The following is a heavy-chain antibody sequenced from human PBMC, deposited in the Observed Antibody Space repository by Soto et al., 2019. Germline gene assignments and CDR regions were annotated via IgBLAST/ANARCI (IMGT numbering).Heavy chain of an antibody. CDR1: GYTLTELS. J-gene: IGHJ4*02. Sequence: ASVKVSCKVSGYTLTELSMHWVRQAPGKGLEWMGGIDPEDGETIYAQKFQGRVTMTADTSTNTVYMELRSLRSDDTAVYYCARGGDGYNFGAVYWGQGTPVTVSS. CDR2: IDPEDGET. V-gene: IGHV1-24*01. CDR3: ARGGDGYNFGAVY. D-gene: IGHD2-21*01.